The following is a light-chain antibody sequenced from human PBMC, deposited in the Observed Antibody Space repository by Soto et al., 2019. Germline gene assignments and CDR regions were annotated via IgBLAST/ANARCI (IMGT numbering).Light chain of an antibody. CDR3: SAYTSSSTYV. Sequence: QSVLTQPPSGSGSPGQSVTISCTGTSSDVGSYNRVSWYQQPPGTAPKLLIYEVSNRPSGVADRFSGSKSGNTASLTISGLQAEDEADDYCSAYTSSSTYVFGSGTKLTVL. CDR1: SSDVGSYNR. CDR2: EVS. V-gene: IGLV2-18*02. J-gene: IGLJ1*01.